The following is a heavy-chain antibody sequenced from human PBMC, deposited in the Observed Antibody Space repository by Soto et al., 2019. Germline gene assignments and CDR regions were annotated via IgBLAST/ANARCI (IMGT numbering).Heavy chain of an antibody. CDR3: ARDSPPPPFFNYYSLDV. CDR2: VFYSGNT. Sequence: QVQLQESGPGLVKPLQTLSLTCTVSGASVSTYDYHWAWIRQHPEGGLEWIGDVFYSGNTYYNPSLRGRVSTSLDTSKIQFSLRLTSVTAADTAVYFCARDSPPPPFFNYYSLDVWGPGTTVTVSS. J-gene: IGHJ6*02. CDR1: GASVSTYDYH. V-gene: IGHV4-31*03.